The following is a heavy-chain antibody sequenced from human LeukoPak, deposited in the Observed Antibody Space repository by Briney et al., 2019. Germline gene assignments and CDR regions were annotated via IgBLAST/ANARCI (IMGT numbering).Heavy chain of an antibody. V-gene: IGHV3-30*18. CDR1: GFTFSSYG. Sequence: GGSLRLSCAASGFTFSSYGMHWLRQAPGKGLEWVAVISYDGSNKYYADSVKGRFTISRDNSKNTLYLQMNSLRAEDTAVYYCAKDLGVTMYDWGQGTLVTVSS. CDR3: AKDLGVTMYD. J-gene: IGHJ4*02. D-gene: IGHD3-10*02. CDR2: ISYDGSNK.